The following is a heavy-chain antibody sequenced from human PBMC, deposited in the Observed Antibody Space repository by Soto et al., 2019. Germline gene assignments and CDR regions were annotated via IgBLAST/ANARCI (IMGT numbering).Heavy chain of an antibody. Sequence: AGSLRLACYASVFPYSCVGMTGFHHSPRDWLECFSAISGSGDSSYYADSVKGRFTISRDNPTNTLYLQINSLRAEDTAVYYCAKVGIGMFSHKHHFEHWGQETQVTFSS. CDR2: ISGSGDSS. J-gene: IGHJ4*02. D-gene: IGHD2-2*03. CDR1: VFPYSCVG. V-gene: IGHV3-23*01. CDR3: AKVGIGMFSHKHHFEH.